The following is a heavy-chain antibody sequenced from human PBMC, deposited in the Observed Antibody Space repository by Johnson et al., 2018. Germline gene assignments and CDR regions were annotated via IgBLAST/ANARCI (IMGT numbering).Heavy chain of an antibody. CDR2: IYYRGGS. CDR1: GGSINSYY. CDR3: AGGHPYDAFGI. Sequence: QVQLVESGPGLVKPSETLSLTCTVSGGSINSYYWSWIRQPPGKGLEWIGYIYYRGGSNYNPSRKSRVTISVDTSKNQFSLRLSSVTAADTALNYCAGGHPYDAFGIWGQGTMVTVSS. J-gene: IGHJ3*02. V-gene: IGHV4-59*01. D-gene: IGHD6-25*01.